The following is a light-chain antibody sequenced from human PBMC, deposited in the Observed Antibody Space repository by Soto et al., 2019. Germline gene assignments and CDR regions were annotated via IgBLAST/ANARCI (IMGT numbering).Light chain of an antibody. CDR1: QSISPW. J-gene: IGKJ5*01. Sequence: DIQMTQSPSTLSASVGDRVTITCRASQSISPWLAWYQQKPGKAPKLLIYKASSLESGVPSRFSGRGSGTEFTLTISSLQPEDFATYYCQPYNSYPITFGQGTRLEIK. V-gene: IGKV1-5*03. CDR2: KAS. CDR3: QPYNSYPIT.